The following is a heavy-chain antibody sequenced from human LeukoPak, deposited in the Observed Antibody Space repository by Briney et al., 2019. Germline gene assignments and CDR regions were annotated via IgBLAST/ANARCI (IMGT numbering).Heavy chain of an antibody. CDR1: GFTVSSHY. D-gene: IGHD3-10*01. J-gene: IGHJ3*02. V-gene: IGHV3-66*01. CDR2: IYSGGDT. CDR3: AKDRRYGSGTDGFDI. Sequence: GGSLRLSCTASGFTVSSHYMGWVRQAPGKGLEWVSVIYSGGDTYYADSVKGRFTISRDNSKNMIYLEMNSLKAEDTAVYYCAKDRRYGSGTDGFDIWGQGTMVTVSS.